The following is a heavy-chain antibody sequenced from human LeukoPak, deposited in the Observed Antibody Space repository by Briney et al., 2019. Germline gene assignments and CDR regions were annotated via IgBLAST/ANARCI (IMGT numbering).Heavy chain of an antibody. Sequence: GGSLRLSCAASGFTFSSYWMNWARQAPGKGLKWVSVITGSGGNTYYADSVKGRFTISKDNSKNTVYLQMSSLRVDDTAVYYCAKAASSSWPSYYYGMDVWGQGTTVTVSS. CDR2: ITGSGGNT. J-gene: IGHJ6*02. CDR3: AKAASSSWPSYYYGMDV. D-gene: IGHD6-13*01. CDR1: GFTFSSYW. V-gene: IGHV3-23*01.